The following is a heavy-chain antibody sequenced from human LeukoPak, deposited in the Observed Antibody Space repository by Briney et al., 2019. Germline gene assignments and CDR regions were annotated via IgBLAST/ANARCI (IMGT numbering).Heavy chain of an antibody. D-gene: IGHD2-2*01. J-gene: IGHJ6*03. CDR2: IYTSGST. CDR1: GGFISSYY. Sequence: SETLSLTCTVSGGFISSYYWSWIRQPAGKGLEWIGRIYTSGSTNYNPSLKSRVTMSVDTSKNQFSLKLSSVTAADTAVYYCARGRFVVVPAANYYYYYYMDVWGKGTTVTVSS. CDR3: ARGRFVVVPAANYYYYYYMDV. V-gene: IGHV4-4*07.